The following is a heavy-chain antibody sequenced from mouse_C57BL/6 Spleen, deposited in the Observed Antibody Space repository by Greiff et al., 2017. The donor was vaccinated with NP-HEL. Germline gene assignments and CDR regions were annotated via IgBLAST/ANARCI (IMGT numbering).Heavy chain of an antibody. V-gene: IGHV5-16*01. Sequence: EVKLVESEGGLVQPGSSMKLSCTASGFTFSDYYMAWVRQAPEKGLEWVANINYDGSSTYYLDSLKSRFIISRDNAKNILYLQMSSLKSEDTATYYCAIDGRLRRDYYAIDYWGQGTLVTVSS. CDR1: GFTFSDYY. D-gene: IGHD2-4*01. J-gene: IGHJ4*01. CDR3: AIDGRLRRDYYAIDY. CDR2: INYDGSST.